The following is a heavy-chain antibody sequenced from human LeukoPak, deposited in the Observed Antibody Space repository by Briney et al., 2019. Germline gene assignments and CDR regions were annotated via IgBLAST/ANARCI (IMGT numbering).Heavy chain of an antibody. Sequence: GGSLRLSCAASGFTLSSYSMNWVRQAPGKGLEWVSSISSSSSFIYYADSVKGRFTISRDNAKNSLYLQMNSLRAEDTAVYYCARALGNGYNYDYWGQGTLVTVSS. D-gene: IGHD5-18*01. V-gene: IGHV3-21*01. CDR3: ARALGNGYNYDY. CDR1: GFTLSSYS. J-gene: IGHJ4*02. CDR2: ISSSSSFI.